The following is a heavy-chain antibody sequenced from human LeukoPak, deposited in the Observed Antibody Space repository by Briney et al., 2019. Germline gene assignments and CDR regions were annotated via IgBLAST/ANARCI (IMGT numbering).Heavy chain of an antibody. CDR1: VGTFSSYA. D-gene: IGHD3-10*01. CDR3: ARGAGKYIDSSLDY. V-gene: IGHV1-69*13. J-gene: IGHJ4*02. CDR2: IIPIFGTA. Sequence: SVKVSCKSSVGTFSSYAISWVRQAPGQGLEWMGGIIPIFGTANYAQKFQGRVTITADESTTTAYMELSSLRSEDTAVYYCARGAGKYIDSSLDYWGQGTLVTVSS.